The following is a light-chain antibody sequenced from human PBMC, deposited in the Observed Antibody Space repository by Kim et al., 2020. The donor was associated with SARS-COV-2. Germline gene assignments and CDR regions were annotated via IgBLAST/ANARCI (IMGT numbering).Light chain of an antibody. J-gene: IGKJ5*01. CDR3: QQYDNLPIT. Sequence: ASVGDRVTITCQASQDISNFLYWYQQKPGKAPKLLIYGASNLETGVPSRFSGSGSGTDYTFTISSLQPEDIATYYCQQYDNLPITFGQGTRLEIK. CDR2: GAS. V-gene: IGKV1-33*01. CDR1: QDISNF.